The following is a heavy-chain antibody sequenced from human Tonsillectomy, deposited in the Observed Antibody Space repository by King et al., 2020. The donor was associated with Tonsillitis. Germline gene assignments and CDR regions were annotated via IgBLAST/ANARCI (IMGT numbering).Heavy chain of an antibody. J-gene: IGHJ3*02. CDR1: GFDFSRFL. CDR3: ARRRDSSSSAAFDI. D-gene: IGHD6-6*01. V-gene: IGHV3-30*04. CDR2: MSLDGSNK. Sequence: VQLVESGGGVVQPGGSLRLSCAASGFDFSRFLIHWVRQAPGKGLEWVAVMSLDGSNKYYADSVKGRFTISRDNSGNTLYLQLNSLTTADTAVYFCARRRDSSSSAAFDIWGQGTMVTVSS.